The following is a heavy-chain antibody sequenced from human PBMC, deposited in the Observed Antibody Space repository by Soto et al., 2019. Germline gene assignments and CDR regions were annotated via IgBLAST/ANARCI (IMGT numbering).Heavy chain of an antibody. J-gene: IGHJ4*02. V-gene: IGHV3-15*07. Sequence: EVQLVESGGGWVKPGGSLRLSCAASGFTFSNAWMNWVRQAPGKGLEWVGRIKSKTDGGTTDYAAPVKGRFTISRDDSKNTLYLQMNSLKTEDTAVYYCTTERIAVAGTIPYWGQGTLVTVSS. CDR1: GFTFSNAW. CDR3: TTERIAVAGTIPY. D-gene: IGHD6-19*01. CDR2: IKSKTDGGTT.